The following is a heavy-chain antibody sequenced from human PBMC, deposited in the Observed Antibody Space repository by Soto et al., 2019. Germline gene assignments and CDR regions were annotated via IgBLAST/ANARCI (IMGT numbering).Heavy chain of an antibody. V-gene: IGHV1-69*06. Sequence: QVQLVQSGAEVRKPGSSVKVSCEASGGTFSGHAISWVRQAPEQGPEWMGGLIPLFGTTQHAQRFQGRLTITADKSTTTAYMELTSLRFEDTAIYYCARGPNWGYRFDAWGQGTLVTVSS. CDR1: GGTFSGHA. CDR3: ARGPNWGYRFDA. D-gene: IGHD7-27*01. CDR2: LIPLFGTT. J-gene: IGHJ4*02.